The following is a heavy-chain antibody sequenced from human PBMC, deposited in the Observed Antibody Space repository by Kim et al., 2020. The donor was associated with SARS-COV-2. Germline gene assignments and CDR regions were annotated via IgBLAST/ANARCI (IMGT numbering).Heavy chain of an antibody. J-gene: IGHJ4*02. CDR1: GFTFSSYA. Sequence: GGSLRLSCAASGFTFSSYAMSWVRQAPGKGLEWVSAISGSGGSTYYADSVKGRFTIPRDNSKNTLYLQKNSLRAEDTAVYYCAKDGHPLRYFDTYFDYWGQGTLVTVSS. CDR3: AKDGHPLRYFDTYFDY. D-gene: IGHD3-9*01. CDR2: ISGSGGST. V-gene: IGHV3-23*01.